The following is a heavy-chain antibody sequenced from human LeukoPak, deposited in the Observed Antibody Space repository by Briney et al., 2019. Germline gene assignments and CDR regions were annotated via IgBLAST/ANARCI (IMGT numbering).Heavy chain of an antibody. D-gene: IGHD6-13*01. V-gene: IGHV3-30*02. CDR1: GFIFSTYG. CDR2: IRYDGTNE. CDR3: AKGDTSTWYNVDY. J-gene: IGHJ4*02. Sequence: PGGSLRLSCAASGFIFSTYGMHWVRQAPGKGLEWVAFIRYDGTNEYYKDSVKGRFTFSRDNSNNILYLQMSSLRVEDTAVYYCAKGDTSTWYNVDYWGQGILVTVSS.